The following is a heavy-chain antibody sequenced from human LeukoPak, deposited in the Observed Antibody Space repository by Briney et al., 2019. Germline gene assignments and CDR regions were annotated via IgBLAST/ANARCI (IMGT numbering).Heavy chain of an antibody. D-gene: IGHD3-22*01. CDR1: GGSFSGYY. Sequence: SETLSLTCAVYGGSFSGYYWSWIRQPPGKGLEWIGEINHSGSTNYNPSLKSRVTISVDTSKNQFSLKLSSVTAADTAVYYCARDLYYYDSSEGNWFDPWGQGTLVTVSS. V-gene: IGHV4-34*01. CDR2: INHSGST. CDR3: ARDLYYYDSSEGNWFDP. J-gene: IGHJ5*02.